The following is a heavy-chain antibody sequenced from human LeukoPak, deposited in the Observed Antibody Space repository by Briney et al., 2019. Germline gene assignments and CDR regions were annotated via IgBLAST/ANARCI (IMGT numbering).Heavy chain of an antibody. CDR2: IIPILGIA. D-gene: IGHD3-22*01. J-gene: IGHJ4*02. V-gene: IGHV1-69*04. CDR3: ARAPRGYYDSSGYYYDY. Sequence: ASVKVSCKASGGTXSSYAISWVRQAPGQGLEWMGRIIPILGIANYAQKFQGRVTITADKSTSTAYMELSSLRSEDTAVYYCARAPRGYYDSSGYYYDYWGQGTLVTVSS. CDR1: GGTXSSYA.